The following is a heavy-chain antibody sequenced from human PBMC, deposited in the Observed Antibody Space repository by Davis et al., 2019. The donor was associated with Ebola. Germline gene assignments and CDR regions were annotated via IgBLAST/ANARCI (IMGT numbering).Heavy chain of an antibody. V-gene: IGHV3-23*01. CDR2: IGASGTKA. J-gene: IGHJ3*02. CDR3: AKGEQYCSDISCYSFDAFGS. D-gene: IGHD2-2*01. Sequence: PGGSLRLSCAASGFTFSSFALTWVRQAPGKGLEWVSTIGASGTKAYYAESVKGRFAMSRDNSMNTLSLQMNSLRAEDTAVYYCAKGEQYCSDISCYSFDAFGSWGQGTMVTVSS. CDR1: GFTFSSFA.